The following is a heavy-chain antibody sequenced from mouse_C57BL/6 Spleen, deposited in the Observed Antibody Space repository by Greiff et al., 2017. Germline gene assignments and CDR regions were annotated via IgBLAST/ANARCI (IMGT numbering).Heavy chain of an antibody. Sequence: QVQLQQPGAELVKPGASVKMSCKASGYTFTSYWITWVKQRPGQGLEWIGDVYPGSGSTNYNEKFKSKATLTVDTSSSTAYMQLSSLTSEDSAVYYCARANYDEEAWFAYWGQGTLVTVSA. D-gene: IGHD2-4*01. CDR1: GYTFTSYW. CDR2: VYPGSGST. J-gene: IGHJ3*01. CDR3: ARANYDEEAWFAY. V-gene: IGHV1-55*01.